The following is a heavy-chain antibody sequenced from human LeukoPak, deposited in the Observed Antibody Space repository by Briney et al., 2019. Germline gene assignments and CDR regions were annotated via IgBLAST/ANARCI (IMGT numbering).Heavy chain of an antibody. CDR2: ISAYNGNT. V-gene: IGHV1-18*01. CDR3: ARDSYGGNPGHFDY. J-gene: IGHJ4*02. CDR1: GYTFTSYG. Sequence: ASVKVSCKASGYTFTSYGISWVRQAPGQGLEWMGWISAYNGNTNYAQKLQGRVTMTTDTSTSTAYMELRSLRSEDTAVYYCARDSYGGNPGHFDYWGQGTLVTVSS. D-gene: IGHD4-23*01.